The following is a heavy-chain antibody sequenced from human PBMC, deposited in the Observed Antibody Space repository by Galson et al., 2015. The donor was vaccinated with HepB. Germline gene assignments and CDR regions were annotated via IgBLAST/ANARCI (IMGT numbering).Heavy chain of an antibody. V-gene: IGHV6-1*01. CDR1: GDSVSSNSAA. D-gene: IGHD2-2*01. CDR2: TYYRSKWYN. Sequence: CAISGDSVSSNSAAWNWIRQAPSGGLEWLGRTYYRSKWYNDYALSVKSRISINPDTPKNQFSLQLNSVTPEDTAVYYCARSHCSSISCYRTYNWFDPWGQGTLVTVSS. CDR3: ARSHCSSISCYRTYNWFDP. J-gene: IGHJ5*02.